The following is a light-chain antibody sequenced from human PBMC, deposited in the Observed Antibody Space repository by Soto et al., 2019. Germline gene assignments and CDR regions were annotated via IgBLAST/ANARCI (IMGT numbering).Light chain of an antibody. CDR3: QTWGTGIRV. V-gene: IGLV4-69*01. CDR1: SGHSSYA. CDR2: LNGDGSH. J-gene: IGLJ1*01. Sequence: QPVLTQAPSASASLGASVNLTCTLSSGHSSYAIAWHQLQPEKGPRYLLKLNGDGSHNKGDGIPDRFSGSSSGAERYLTISSLQSADEADYYCQTWGTGIRVFGTGTKLTVL.